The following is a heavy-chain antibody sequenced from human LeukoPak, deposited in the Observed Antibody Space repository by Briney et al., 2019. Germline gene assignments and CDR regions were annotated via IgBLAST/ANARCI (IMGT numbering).Heavy chain of an antibody. D-gene: IGHD3-10*01. Sequence: PSETLSLTCAVYGGSFSGYYWSWIRQPPGKGLEWIGYIYYSGSTNYNPSLKSRVTISVDTSKNQFSLKLSSVTAADTAVYYCARHAWTYYYGSGVLDYWGQGTLVTVSS. J-gene: IGHJ4*02. V-gene: IGHV4-59*08. CDR2: IYYSGST. CDR3: ARHAWTYYYGSGVLDY. CDR1: GGSFSGYY.